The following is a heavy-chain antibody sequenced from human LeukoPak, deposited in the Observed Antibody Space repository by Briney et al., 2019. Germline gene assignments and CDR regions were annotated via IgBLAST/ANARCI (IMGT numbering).Heavy chain of an antibody. D-gene: IGHD3-22*01. CDR2: INPNSGGT. V-gene: IGHV1-2*02. CDR3: AREHYYDSSGYSF. J-gene: IGHJ4*02. CDR1: GYTFTGYY. Sequence: ASVKVSCKASGYTFTGYYMHWVRQAPGQGLEWMGWINPNSGGTNYAQKFQGRVTMTRDTSISTAYMELSRLRSDDTAVYYCAREHYYDSSGYSFWGQGTLVTVSS.